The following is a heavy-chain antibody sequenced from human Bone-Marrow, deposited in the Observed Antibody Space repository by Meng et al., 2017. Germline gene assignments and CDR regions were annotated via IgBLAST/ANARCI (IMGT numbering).Heavy chain of an antibody. CDR1: GFNFSSSG. CDR3: AKDVGVMIDSLFEY. Sequence: ELQLLESGRVPVQPGGCRSLPWAACGFNFSSSGMTRVRQAPGKGPEWVSTISGGGENTHYADSVKGRLAISRDNSKNMLYLQMNSLRAEDTAVYYCAKDVGVMIDSLFEYWGQGTLVTVSS. CDR2: ISGGGENT. J-gene: IGHJ4*02. V-gene: IGHV3-23*01. D-gene: IGHD2-21*01.